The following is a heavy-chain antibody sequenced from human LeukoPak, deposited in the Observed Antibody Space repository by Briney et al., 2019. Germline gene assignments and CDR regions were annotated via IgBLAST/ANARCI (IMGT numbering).Heavy chain of an antibody. D-gene: IGHD5-18*01. Sequence: PGGSLRLSCAASGFTFSSYAMSWVRQAPGKGLKWVSAISGSGGSTYYADSVKGRFTISRDNSKNTLYLQMNSLRAEDTAVYYCAKDNRIQLWEPFDYWGQGTLVTVSS. CDR1: GFTFSSYA. V-gene: IGHV3-23*01. CDR3: AKDNRIQLWEPFDY. CDR2: ISGSGGST. J-gene: IGHJ4*02.